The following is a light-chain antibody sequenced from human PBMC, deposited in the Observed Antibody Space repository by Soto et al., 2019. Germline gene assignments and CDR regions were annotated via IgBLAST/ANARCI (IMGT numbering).Light chain of an antibody. CDR2: GAS. V-gene: IGKV3D-20*02. J-gene: IGKJ4*01. Sequence: EIVLTQSPGTLSLSPGERVALSCRASQTLSSSYLAWYQQKPGQAPRLLIYGASTRATGIPARFSGSGFGTDFTLTISSLEPEDFAVYYCQQRTNGLTFGGGTRWIS. CDR1: QTLSSSY. CDR3: QQRTNGLT.